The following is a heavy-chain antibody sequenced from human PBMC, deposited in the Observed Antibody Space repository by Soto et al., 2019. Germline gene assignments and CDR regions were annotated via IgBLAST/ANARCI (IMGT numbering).Heavy chain of an antibody. CDR1: GFTFSSYA. Sequence: GGSLRLSCAASGFTFSSYAMSWVRQAPGKGLEWVSAISGSGGSTYYADPVKGRFTISRDNSKNTLYLQMNSLRAEDTAVYYCAKDGRYFDWLLFPANYFDYWGQGTLVTVSS. D-gene: IGHD3-9*01. V-gene: IGHV3-23*01. J-gene: IGHJ4*02. CDR3: AKDGRYFDWLLFPANYFDY. CDR2: ISGSGGST.